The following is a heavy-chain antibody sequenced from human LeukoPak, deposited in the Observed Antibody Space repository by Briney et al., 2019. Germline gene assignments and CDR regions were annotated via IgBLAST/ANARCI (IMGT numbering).Heavy chain of an antibody. CDR2: IYGGGST. CDR3: ARDNKGCSGGSCYSVGAYSYYGMDV. Sequence: GGSLRLSCAASGFTFSSYAMSWVRQAPGKGLEWVSVIYGGGSTYYADSVKGRFTISRDNSKNTLYLQMNSLRAEDTAVYYCARDNKGCSGGSCYSVGAYSYYGMDVWGQGTTVTVS. J-gene: IGHJ6*02. D-gene: IGHD2-15*01. V-gene: IGHV3-66*01. CDR1: GFTFSSYA.